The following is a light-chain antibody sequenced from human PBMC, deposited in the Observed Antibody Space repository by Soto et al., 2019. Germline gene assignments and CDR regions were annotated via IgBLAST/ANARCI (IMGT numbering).Light chain of an antibody. J-gene: IGKJ4*01. CDR3: QKYNSAPLT. V-gene: IGKV3-11*01. Sequence: EIVLTQSPATLSLSPGERAILSCRASQSVGTYLAWYQQKPGQAPRLLIYDASNRATGIPARFSGSGSGTDFTLTISSLQPEDVAAYYCQKYNSAPLTFGGGTKVEIK. CDR1: QSVGTY. CDR2: DAS.